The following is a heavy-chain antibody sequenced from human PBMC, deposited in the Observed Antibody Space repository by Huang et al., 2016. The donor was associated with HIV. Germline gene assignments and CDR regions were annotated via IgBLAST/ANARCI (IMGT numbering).Heavy chain of an antibody. CDR3: ARASWYEPRSWYFGL. Sequence: QVQLQQWGAGLLKPSETLSLTCAVYGGSVSGHYWSWIRQPPGKGLEWIAEINDNGYTNYNPSLNSRVPISVHTSRNQFSLKLNSVTAADAAVYYCARASWYEPRSWYFGLWGRGTLVTVSS. J-gene: IGHJ2*01. V-gene: IGHV4-34*01. CDR1: GGSVSGHY. CDR2: INDNGYT. D-gene: IGHD6-13*01.